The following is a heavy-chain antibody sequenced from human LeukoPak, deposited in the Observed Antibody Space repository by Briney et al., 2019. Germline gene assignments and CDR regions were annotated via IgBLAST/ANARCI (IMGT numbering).Heavy chain of an antibody. V-gene: IGHV1-69*05. Sequence: GSSVKVSCKASRGTLSSYAISWVRQAPGQGLEWMGRIIPIFGTANYAQKFQGRVTITTDESTSTAYMELSSLRSEDTAGYYCAGDIIYGDYVYDDYMDVWGKGTTVIVSS. CDR2: IIPIFGTA. J-gene: IGHJ6*03. CDR1: RGTLSSYA. D-gene: IGHD4-17*01. CDR3: AGDIIYGDYVYDDYMDV.